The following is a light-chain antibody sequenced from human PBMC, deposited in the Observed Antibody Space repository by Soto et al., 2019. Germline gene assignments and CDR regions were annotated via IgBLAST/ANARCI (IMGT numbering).Light chain of an antibody. CDR3: QHYGRSPLFT. CDR1: QSVSSSY. CDR2: GAS. V-gene: IGKV3-20*01. J-gene: IGKJ3*01. Sequence: EIVLTQSPGTLSLSPGETATLSCRASQSVSSSYLAWYQQKPGQSPRLLIYGASRRATGIPDRFSGSGSGTDFTLTSSRLEPEDFAVYYCQHYGRSPLFTFGPGTKVDI.